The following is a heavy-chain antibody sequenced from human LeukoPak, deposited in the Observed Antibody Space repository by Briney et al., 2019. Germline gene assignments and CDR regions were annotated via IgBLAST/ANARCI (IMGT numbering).Heavy chain of an antibody. CDR1: GYTLTELF. CDR2: FDPEDGET. CDR3: ATSAGYDYLPYYYYGMDV. D-gene: IGHD5-12*01. V-gene: IGHV1-24*01. Sequence: ASVKVSCKVSGYTLTELFMHWVRQAPGKGLEWMGGFDPEDGETIYAQKFQGRVTMTEDTSTDTAYMELSSLRSEDTAVYYCATSAGYDYLPYYYYGMDVWGQGTTVTVSS. J-gene: IGHJ6*02.